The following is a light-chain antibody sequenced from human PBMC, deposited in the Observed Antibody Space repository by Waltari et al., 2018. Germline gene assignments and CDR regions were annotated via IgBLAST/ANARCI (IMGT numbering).Light chain of an antibody. Sequence: DIQMTQSPSSLSASVGDRVTITCQASQPITSYLNWYQQKPGTAPKLLIHDASNSETGVPSRFSGSQSETHFTLTISSLQPEDVATYYCQRYDNLPIFAFGPGTKVDIK. V-gene: IGKV1-33*01. CDR3: QRYDNLPIFA. CDR2: DAS. CDR1: QPITSY. J-gene: IGKJ3*01.